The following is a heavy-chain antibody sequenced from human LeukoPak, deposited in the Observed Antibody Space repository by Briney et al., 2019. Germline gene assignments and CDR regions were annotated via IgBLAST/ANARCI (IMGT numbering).Heavy chain of an antibody. D-gene: IGHD3-10*01. CDR1: GFTFSSYE. V-gene: IGHV3-48*03. Sequence: GGSLRLSCAAPGFTFSSYEMNWVRQAPGKGLEWVSYISSSGSTIYYADSVKGRFTISRDNAKNSLYLQMNSLRAEDTAVYYCARELHYYGSGGRHDYFDYWGQGTLVTVSS. CDR2: ISSSGSTI. CDR3: ARELHYYGSGGRHDYFDY. J-gene: IGHJ4*02.